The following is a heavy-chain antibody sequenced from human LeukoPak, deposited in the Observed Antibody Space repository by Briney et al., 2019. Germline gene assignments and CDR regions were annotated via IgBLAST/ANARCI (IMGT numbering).Heavy chain of an antibody. CDR2: MNPNSGNT. CDR3: ARDFEDCTNGVCYTVLDY. CDR1: GYTFTSYD. Sequence: GASVKVSCKASGYTFTSYDINWVRQATGQGLEWMGWMNPNSGNTGYAQKFQGRVTMTRNTSISTAYMELSSLRSEDTAVYYCARDFEDCTNGVCYTVLDYWGQGTLVTVSS. V-gene: IGHV1-8*01. D-gene: IGHD2-8*01. J-gene: IGHJ4*02.